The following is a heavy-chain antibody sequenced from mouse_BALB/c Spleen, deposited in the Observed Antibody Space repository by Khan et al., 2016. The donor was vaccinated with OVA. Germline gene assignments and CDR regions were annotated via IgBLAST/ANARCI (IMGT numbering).Heavy chain of an antibody. Sequence: VQLKQSGAELVRPGALVKLSCKASGFNIRDYYIHWVKQRPDQGLELIGWIDPENGHTIYDPKFQGKASITADTSSNTAYLQLSSLTSEDTAVYYCARRGYGNYWFAYWGQGPLVTVSA. CDR3: ARRGYGNYWFAY. CDR2: IDPENGHT. J-gene: IGHJ3*01. D-gene: IGHD2-1*01. V-gene: IGHV14-1*02. CDR1: GFNIRDYY.